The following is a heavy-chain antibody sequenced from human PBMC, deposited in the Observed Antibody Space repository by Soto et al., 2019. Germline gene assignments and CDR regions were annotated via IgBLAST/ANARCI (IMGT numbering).Heavy chain of an antibody. J-gene: IGHJ4*02. Sequence: QVKLVESGGGLVKPGGSLRLSCAASGFTFSDYYMSWIRQAPGKGLEWVSYISSTGSTTYYADSVRGRFTMSRDNAKRSLYLQVNSLRADDTAVYFCARGGQTYYFDDWGQGTLVTVSS. CDR1: GFTFSDYY. V-gene: IGHV3-11*01. CDR2: ISSTGSTT. CDR3: ARGGQTYYFDD.